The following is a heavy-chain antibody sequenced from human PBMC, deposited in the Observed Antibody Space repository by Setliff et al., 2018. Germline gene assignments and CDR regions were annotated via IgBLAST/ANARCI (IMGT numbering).Heavy chain of an antibody. J-gene: IGHJ4*02. D-gene: IGHD4-4*01. CDR3: AKCSRWDSHYPHFTY. CDR2: IYSGDRNT. V-gene: IGHV3-23*03. Sequence: PGGSLRLSCAASGFTFSTYAMSWVRQAPGKGLEWVSTIYSGDRNTFYTDSVKGRFTIFRDGSKNTLYLQMTSLRAEDTAVYYCAKCSRWDSHYPHFTYWGQGTLVTVSS. CDR1: GFTFSTYA.